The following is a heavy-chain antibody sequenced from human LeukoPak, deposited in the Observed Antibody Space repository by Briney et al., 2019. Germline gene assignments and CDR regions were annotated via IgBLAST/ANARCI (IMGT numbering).Heavy chain of an antibody. V-gene: IGHV4-61*02. J-gene: IGHJ6*03. Sequence: ASETLSLTCTVSGGSISSGSYYWSWIRQPAGKGLEWIGRIYTSGSTNYNPSLKSRVTISVDTSKNQFSLKLSSVTAADTAVYYCARDVTYYDFWSGYYYYYMDVWGKGTTVTVSS. CDR1: GGSISSGSYY. CDR3: ARDVTYYDFWSGYYYYYMDV. CDR2: IYTSGST. D-gene: IGHD3-3*01.